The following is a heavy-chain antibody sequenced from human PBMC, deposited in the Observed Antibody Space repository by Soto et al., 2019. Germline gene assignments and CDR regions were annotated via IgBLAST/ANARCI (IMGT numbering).Heavy chain of an antibody. J-gene: IGHJ4*02. V-gene: IGHV1-8*01. CDR2: MSPKSGIT. CDR1: GYTFSDLD. Sequence: ASVKVSCKASGYTFSDLDINWVRQATGQGLEWMGWMSPKSGITDYAQKFQGRVTMTRDTSISTAYMELSNLRSEDTAVYYCAPGVDACYDYWGQGTQVTVSS. CDR3: APGVDACYDY. D-gene: IGHD2-21*01.